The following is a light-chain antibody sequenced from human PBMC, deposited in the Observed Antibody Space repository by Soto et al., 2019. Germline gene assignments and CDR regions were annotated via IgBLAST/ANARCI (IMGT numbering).Light chain of an antibody. V-gene: IGLV2-23*01. J-gene: IGLJ3*02. CDR1: SSDIGTYNL. CDR2: EAT. Sequence: QSVLTQPASVSGSPGQSITISCTGTSSDIGTYNLVSWYQHHPGNAPKLMIYEATKRPSGVSSRFSGSQSGNTASLTISGLQTEDEADYYCCSYAGGSTLVFGGGTKVTVL. CDR3: CSYAGGSTLV.